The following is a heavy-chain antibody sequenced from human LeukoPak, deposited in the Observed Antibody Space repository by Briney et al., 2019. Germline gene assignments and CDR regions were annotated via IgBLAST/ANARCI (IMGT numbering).Heavy chain of an antibody. CDR3: ARHGAYCGGDCYSYYFDY. CDR2: IHYSGST. D-gene: IGHD2-21*02. CDR1: GGSISSDY. V-gene: IGHV4-59*08. J-gene: IGHJ4*02. Sequence: SETLSLTCTVSGGSISSDYWSWIRQPPGKGLEWIGYIHYSGSTKYNPSLKSRVTMSVDTSKSQFSLKLSSVTAADTAVYYCARHGAYCGGDCYSYYFDYWGQGTLVTVSS.